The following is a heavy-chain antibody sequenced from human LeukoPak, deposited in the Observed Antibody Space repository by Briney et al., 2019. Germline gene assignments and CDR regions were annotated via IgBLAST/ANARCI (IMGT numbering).Heavy chain of an antibody. D-gene: IGHD1-26*01. Sequence: GGPLRLSCAASGFTFSSYGTQWVRRAPGKGLEWVSVISCRGGTTYYADSVNGRFTISIDNSKNTVYLQMNSLRAGDTAVYYCAKLGSGTYANFDYWGQGTLVTVSS. V-gene: IGHV3-23*01. CDR1: GFTFSSYG. CDR2: ISCRGGTT. J-gene: IGHJ4*02. CDR3: AKLGSGTYANFDY.